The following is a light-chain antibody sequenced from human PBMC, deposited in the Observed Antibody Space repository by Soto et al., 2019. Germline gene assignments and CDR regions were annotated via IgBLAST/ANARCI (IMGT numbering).Light chain of an antibody. CDR3: QQYDNLPLT. V-gene: IGKV1-33*01. Sequence: DIQMTQSPSSLSASIGDRVTITCQASQDIRKYLNWYQQKAGKAPKLLIYDASSLETGVPSRFSGSGSGTDFTFTISSLQPEDIATYYCQQYDNLPLTFGGGTKVEIK. CDR1: QDIRKY. CDR2: DAS. J-gene: IGKJ4*01.